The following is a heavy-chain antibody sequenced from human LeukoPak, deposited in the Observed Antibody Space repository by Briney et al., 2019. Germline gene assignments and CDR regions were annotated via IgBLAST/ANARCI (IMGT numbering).Heavy chain of an antibody. Sequence: ASVKVSCKASGYTFTSYYMHWVRQAPGQGLERMGIINPSGGSTSYAQKFQGRVTMTRDTSTSTVYMELSSLRSEDTAVYYCARDPTYYYDSSGYCDYWGQGTLVTVSS. CDR3: ARDPTYYYDSSGYCDY. D-gene: IGHD3-22*01. V-gene: IGHV1-46*01. CDR2: INPSGGST. J-gene: IGHJ4*02. CDR1: GYTFTSYY.